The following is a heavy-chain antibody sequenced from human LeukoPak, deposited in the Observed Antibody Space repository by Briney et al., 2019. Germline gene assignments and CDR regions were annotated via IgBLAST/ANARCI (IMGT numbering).Heavy chain of an antibody. V-gene: IGHV3-11*01. D-gene: IGHD3-22*01. CDR2: ISSSGSTI. Sequence: PGGSLRLSCAASGFTFSDYYMSWIRQAPGKGLEWVSYISSSGSTIYYADSVKGRFTISRDNAKNSLYLQMNSLRAEDTAVYYCARDRAHYDSSGYYTGDAFDIWGQGTMVTVSS. CDR3: ARDRAHYDSSGYYTGDAFDI. CDR1: GFTFSDYY. J-gene: IGHJ3*02.